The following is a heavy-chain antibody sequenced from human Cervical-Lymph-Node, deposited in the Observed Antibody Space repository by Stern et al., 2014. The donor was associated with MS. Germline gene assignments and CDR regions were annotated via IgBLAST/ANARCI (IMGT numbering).Heavy chain of an antibody. V-gene: IGHV5-51*03. CDR1: GYSFTTYW. CDR2: IYPGDSDA. CDR3: HAHCTNASCPFNIDS. D-gene: IGHD2-8*01. Sequence: EVQLVQSGAEVKKPGESLKISCEGSGYSFTTYWIGWVRQMPGKGLEWMGIIYPGDSDARYSPSFQGQVTISADKSISTASLQWSSLKASDTAMYVRHAHCTNASCPFNIDSWGQGTLVTVSS. J-gene: IGHJ4*02.